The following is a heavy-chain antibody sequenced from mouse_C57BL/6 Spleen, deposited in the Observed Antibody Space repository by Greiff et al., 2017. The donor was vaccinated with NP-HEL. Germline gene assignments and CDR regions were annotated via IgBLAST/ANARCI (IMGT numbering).Heavy chain of an antibody. D-gene: IGHD1-1*01. CDR1: GYTFTSYW. J-gene: IGHJ3*01. CDR2: IYPGSGST. V-gene: IGHV1-55*01. Sequence: QVQLQQPGAELVKPGASVKMSCKASGYTFTSYWITWVKQRPGQGLEWIGDIYPGSGSTNYNEKFKSKATLTVDTSSSTAYMQLSSLTSEDSAVYYCARRDYGSRAFAYWGQGTLVTVSA. CDR3: ARRDYGSRAFAY.